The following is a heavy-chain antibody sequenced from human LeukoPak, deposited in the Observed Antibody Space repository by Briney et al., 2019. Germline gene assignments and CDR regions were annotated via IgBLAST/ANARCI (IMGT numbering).Heavy chain of an antibody. J-gene: IGHJ4*02. V-gene: IGHV3-7*01. CDR1: GFTFSSYW. CDR2: IKQDGSEK. CDR3: ARIPRNYYDSSGHFDY. D-gene: IGHD3-22*01. Sequence: GGSLRLSCAASGFTFSSYWMSWVRQAPGKGLEWVANIKQDGSEKYYVDSVKGRFTISRDNAKNSLCLQMNSLRAEDTAVYYCARIPRNYYDSSGHFDYWGQGTLVTVSS.